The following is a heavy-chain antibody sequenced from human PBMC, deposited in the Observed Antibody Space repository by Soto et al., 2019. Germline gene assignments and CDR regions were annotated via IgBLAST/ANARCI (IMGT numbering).Heavy chain of an antibody. D-gene: IGHD3-10*01. Sequence: EVQLVESGGGLVQPGGSLRLSCADSGFTFSDYSMNWVRQAPGKGLEWVSYIDSVGRTTHYADSGKGRFISSRDNAKASLYLQMNSLRAEDTAVYYCARDGHSPMVELDCWGQGTRVTVSS. CDR3: ARDGHSPMVELDC. J-gene: IGHJ4*02. CDR2: IDSVGRTT. CDR1: GFTFSDYS. V-gene: IGHV3-48*01.